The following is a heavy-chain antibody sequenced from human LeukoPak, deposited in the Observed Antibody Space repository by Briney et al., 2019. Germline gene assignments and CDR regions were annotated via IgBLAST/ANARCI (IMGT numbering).Heavy chain of an antibody. Sequence: PSETLSLTCAVSGGSISSYYWSWIRQPPGKGLEWIGYIYYSGSTNYNPSLKSRVTISVDTSKNQFSLKLSSVTAADTAVYYCARVEESCSSISCYGYYYYYGMDVWGKGTTVTVSS. D-gene: IGHD2-2*01. CDR3: ARVEESCSSISCYGYYYYYGMDV. V-gene: IGHV4-59*01. CDR1: GGSISSYY. CDR2: IYYSGST. J-gene: IGHJ6*04.